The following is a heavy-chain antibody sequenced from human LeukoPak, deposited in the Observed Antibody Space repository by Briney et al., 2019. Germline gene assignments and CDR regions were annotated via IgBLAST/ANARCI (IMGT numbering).Heavy chain of an antibody. CDR3: AKGQYYYGSGSYYFDY. V-gene: IGHV3-30*18. CDR1: GFTFSSYG. Sequence: GGSLRLSCAASGFTFSSYGMHWVRQAPGKGLEWVAVISYDGSNKYYADSVKGRFTISRDNSKNTLYLQMNSLRAEDTAVYYCAKGQYYYGSGSYYFDYWGQGTLVTVSS. J-gene: IGHJ4*02. D-gene: IGHD3-10*01. CDR2: ISYDGSNK.